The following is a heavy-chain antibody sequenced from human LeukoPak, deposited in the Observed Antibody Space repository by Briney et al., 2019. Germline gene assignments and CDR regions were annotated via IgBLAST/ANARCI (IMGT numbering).Heavy chain of an antibody. J-gene: IGHJ4*02. D-gene: IGHD2-15*01. CDR2: ISWNSGSI. V-gene: IGHV3-9*01. CDR1: GFTFDDYA. Sequence: GRSLRLSCAASGFTFDDYAMHWVRQAPGKGLEWVSGISWNSGSIGYADSVKGRFTISRDNAKNSLYLQMNSLRAEDTALYYCVKVGMVEIGPGYFDYWGQGTLVTVSS. CDR3: VKVGMVEIGPGYFDY.